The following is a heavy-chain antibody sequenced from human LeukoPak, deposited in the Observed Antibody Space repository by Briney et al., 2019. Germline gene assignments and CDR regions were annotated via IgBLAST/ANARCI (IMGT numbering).Heavy chain of an antibody. Sequence: PSETLSLTCTVSGGSISSYYWSSIRQPPGKGLEWIGYIYYSGSTNYNPSLKSRVTISVDTSKNQFSLQLSSVTAADTAVYYCARVNRYCSSTSCYLLDYWGQGTLVTVSS. V-gene: IGHV4-59*01. CDR1: GGSISSYY. CDR2: IYYSGST. D-gene: IGHD2-2*01. J-gene: IGHJ4*02. CDR3: ARVNRYCSSTSCYLLDY.